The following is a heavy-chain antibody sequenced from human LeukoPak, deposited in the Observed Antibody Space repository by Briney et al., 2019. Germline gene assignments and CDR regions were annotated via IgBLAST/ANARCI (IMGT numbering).Heavy chain of an antibody. J-gene: IGHJ4*02. CDR2: IATSDGNT. D-gene: IGHD5-18*01. V-gene: IGHV3-23*01. CDR1: GFTFSSYT. CDR3: AKDGDTAMVTAYFDY. Sequence: PGGSLRLSCAASGFTFSSYTMSWVRQAPGKGLEWVSTIATSDGNTYYADSVKGRFTVSRDNSKNTLYLQMNSLRAEDTAVYYCAKDGDTAMVTAYFDYWGQGTLVTVSS.